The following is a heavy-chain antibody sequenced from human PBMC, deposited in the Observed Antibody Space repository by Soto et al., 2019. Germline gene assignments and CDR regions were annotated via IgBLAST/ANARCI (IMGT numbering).Heavy chain of an antibody. V-gene: IGHV3-48*03. CDR2: ISNSVTTI. D-gene: IGHD2-15*01. Sequence: GGSLRLSCAASGFTFSSYEMNWVRQAPGKGLEWVSYISNSVTTIYYADSVKGRFTISRDNAKNSLYLQMRSLRAEDTAIYYCARQISYCSGTSCDAFDIWGQGTMVTVSS. J-gene: IGHJ3*02. CDR1: GFTFSSYE. CDR3: ARQISYCSGTSCDAFDI.